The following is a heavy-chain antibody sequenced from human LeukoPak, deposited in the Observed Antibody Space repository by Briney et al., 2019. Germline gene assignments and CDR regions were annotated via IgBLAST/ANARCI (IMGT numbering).Heavy chain of an antibody. CDR1: GYTFTSYG. CDR3: ARDGGLNSSGSQ. Sequence: ASVKVSCQASGYTFTSYGISWVRPAPGQGLEWMGWISAYNGNTNYAQKLQGRATMTTDTSTSTAYMELRSLRSDDTAVYYCARDGGLNSSGSQWGQGTLVTVSS. D-gene: IGHD6-19*01. CDR2: ISAYNGNT. J-gene: IGHJ4*02. V-gene: IGHV1-18*01.